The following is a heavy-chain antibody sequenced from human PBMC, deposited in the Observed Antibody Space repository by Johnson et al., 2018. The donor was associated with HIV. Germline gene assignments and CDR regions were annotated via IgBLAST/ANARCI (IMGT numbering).Heavy chain of an antibody. Sequence: VQLVESGGGLVKPGGSLRLSCAASGFTFNNAWMSWVRQAPGKGLEWLGRIRSKTDGGTTDYAEPVKGRFTISRDDLKNTLYLQMNSLKSADTAVYYCTALWAAAGDAFDIWGQGTMVTVSS. D-gene: IGHD6-13*01. J-gene: IGHJ3*02. V-gene: IGHV3-15*01. CDR1: GFTFNNAW. CDR3: TALWAAAGDAFDI. CDR2: IRSKTDGGTT.